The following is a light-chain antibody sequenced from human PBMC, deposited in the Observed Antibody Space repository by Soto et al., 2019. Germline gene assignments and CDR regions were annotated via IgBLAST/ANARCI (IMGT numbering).Light chain of an antibody. V-gene: IGLV1-51*02. CDR3: GTWDSSLSAYV. Sequence: QSALTQPPSVSAAPGQTVTISCSGSSSNIGNNYVSWYQQLPGTAPKLLIYENNKRPSGIPDRFSGSKSGTSATLGITGLQTGDEADYYCGTWDSSLSAYVFGTGTKLTVL. CDR2: ENN. CDR1: SSNIGNNY. J-gene: IGLJ1*01.